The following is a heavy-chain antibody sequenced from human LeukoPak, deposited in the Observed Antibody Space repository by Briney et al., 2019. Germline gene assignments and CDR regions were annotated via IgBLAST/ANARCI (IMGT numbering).Heavy chain of an antibody. CDR3: ASTVRYFDWLPRLPDYFDY. V-gene: IGHV3-48*04. Sequence: PGGSLRLSCAASGFTFSSYSMNWVRQAPGKGLEWVSYISSSSSTIYYADSVKGRFTISKDNAKNSLYLQMNSLRAEDTAVYYCASTVRYFDWLPRLPDYFDYWGQGTLVTVSS. J-gene: IGHJ4*02. CDR2: ISSSSSTI. D-gene: IGHD3-9*01. CDR1: GFTFSSYS.